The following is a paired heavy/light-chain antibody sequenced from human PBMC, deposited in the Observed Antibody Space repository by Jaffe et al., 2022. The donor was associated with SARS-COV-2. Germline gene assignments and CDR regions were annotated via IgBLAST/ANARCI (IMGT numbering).Heavy chain of an antibody. D-gene: IGHD1-26*01. CDR3: ARDRTVGVTPYYFDY. V-gene: IGHV3-33*01. CDR2: IWYDGSNK. J-gene: IGHJ4*02. Sequence: QVQLVESGGGVVQPGRSLRLSCAASGFTFSSYAMHWVRQAPGKGLEWVAVIWYDGSNKYYADSVKGRFAISRDNSKDTLYLEMNSLRAEDTAVYYCARDRTVGVTPYYFDYWGRGTLVTVSS. CDR1: GFTFSSYA.
Light chain of an antibody. V-gene: IGKV3-15*01. CDR3: QQYYNWPRT. J-gene: IGKJ1*01. Sequence: EIVMTQSPATLSVSPGERATLSCRASQSVNNNLAWYQQKPGQAPRLLIYGASTRATDIPARFSGSGSGTEFTLTISSLQSEDFAVYYCQQYYNWPRTFGQGTKVEIK. CDR1: QSVNNN. CDR2: GAS.